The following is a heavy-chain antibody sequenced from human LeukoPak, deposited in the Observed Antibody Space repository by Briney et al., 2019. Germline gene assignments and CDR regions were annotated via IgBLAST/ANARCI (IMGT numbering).Heavy chain of an antibody. CDR3: ARVRGGRSWYYYGMDV. Sequence: GRSLRLSCAASGFTFSNFAMHWVRQAPGKGLEWVAVISYDGDNEYYADSVKGQFTISRDNSKDRLYLQMNSLRPEDTAMYYCARVRGGRSWYYYGMDVWGRGTTVTVSS. D-gene: IGHD3-16*01. CDR1: GFTFSNFA. CDR2: ISYDGDNE. J-gene: IGHJ6*02. V-gene: IGHV3-30-3*01.